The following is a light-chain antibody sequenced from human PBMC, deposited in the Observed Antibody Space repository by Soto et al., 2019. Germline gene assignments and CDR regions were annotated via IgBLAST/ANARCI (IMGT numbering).Light chain of an antibody. J-gene: IGLJ1*01. CDR2: DVS. CDR3: SSYTSATTYV. CDR1: SSDVGAYNY. Sequence: QSVLTQPASVSGSPGQSITISCTGTSSDVGAYNYDSWYQQYPGGAPKVIIYDVSHRPAGVSNRFSGSKSGNTVSLTISGLQTQDEADYYCSSYTSATTYVFGTGTKVTVL. V-gene: IGLV2-14*01.